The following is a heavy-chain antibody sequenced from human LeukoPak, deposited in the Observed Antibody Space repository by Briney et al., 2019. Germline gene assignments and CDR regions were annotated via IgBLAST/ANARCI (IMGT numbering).Heavy chain of an antibody. Sequence: SVKVSCKASGGTFSSYAISWVRQAPGQGLEWMGGIIPIFGTANYAQKFQGRVTITADESTTTAYMELSSLRSEDTAVYYCASLEVVVPAAISYYYYYMDVWGKGTTVTVSS. J-gene: IGHJ6*03. V-gene: IGHV1-69*13. CDR1: GGTFSSYA. CDR3: ASLEVVVPAAISYYYYYMDV. D-gene: IGHD2-2*02. CDR2: IIPIFGTA.